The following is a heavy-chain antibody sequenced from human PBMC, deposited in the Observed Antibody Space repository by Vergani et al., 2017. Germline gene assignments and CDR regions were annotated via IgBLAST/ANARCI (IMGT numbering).Heavy chain of an antibody. V-gene: IGHV4-59*01. D-gene: IGHD6-13*01. CDR3: ASFSQQLVFDY. CDR1: GGSISSYY. CDR2: RYYSGST. J-gene: IGHJ4*02. Sequence: QVQLQESGPGLVKPSETLSLTCTVSGGSISSYYWSWIRQHPGKGLEWMGYRYYSGSTNYNPSLKSRVTISVDTSKNQFSLKLSSVTAADTAVYYCASFSQQLVFDYWGQATLVTVSS.